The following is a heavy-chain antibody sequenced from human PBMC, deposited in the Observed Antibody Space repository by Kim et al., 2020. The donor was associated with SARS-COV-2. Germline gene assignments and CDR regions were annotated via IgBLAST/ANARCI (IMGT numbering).Heavy chain of an antibody. CDR2: IGWNSGSI. J-gene: IGHJ1*01. V-gene: IGHV3-9*01. CDR3: AKGDYGDYGYFQH. Sequence: GGSLRLSCAAFGFTFDDYAMHWVRQAPGKGLEWVSGIGWNSGSIGYADSVKGRFTISRVNAKNSLYLQMNSLRAEDTALYYCAKGDYGDYGYFQHWGQG. D-gene: IGHD4-17*01. CDR1: GFTFDDYA.